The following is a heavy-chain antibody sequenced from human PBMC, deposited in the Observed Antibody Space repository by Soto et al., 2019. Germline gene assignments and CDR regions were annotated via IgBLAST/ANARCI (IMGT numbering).Heavy chain of an antibody. V-gene: IGHV6-1*01. J-gene: IGHJ4*02. D-gene: IGHD1-26*01. CDR3: ARGEQYSGRIFDY. CDR1: GDSVSGNSAA. CDR2: TYYRSKWYN. Sequence: SQTLSLTCGISGDSVSGNSAAWNWLRQSPSRGLEWLGRTYYRSKWYNDYAVSMESRITINPDTSKNHFSLQLNFVTPEDTAVYFCARGEQYSGRIFDYWGQGTLVTVSS.